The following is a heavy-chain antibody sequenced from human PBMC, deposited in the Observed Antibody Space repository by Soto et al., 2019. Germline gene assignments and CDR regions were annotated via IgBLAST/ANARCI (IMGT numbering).Heavy chain of an antibody. D-gene: IGHD3-3*01. V-gene: IGHV1-8*01. CDR2: MNPNSGNT. CDR1: GYTFTSYD. J-gene: IGHJ4*02. Sequence: QVQLVQSGAEVKKPGASVKVSCKASGYTFTSYDINWVRQATGQGLEWMGWMNPNSGNTGYAQKFQGRVTMTRNTSISPAYMELSSLRSEDTAVYYCARGEGSLRFLEWFPDYWGQGTLVTVSS. CDR3: ARGEGSLRFLEWFPDY.